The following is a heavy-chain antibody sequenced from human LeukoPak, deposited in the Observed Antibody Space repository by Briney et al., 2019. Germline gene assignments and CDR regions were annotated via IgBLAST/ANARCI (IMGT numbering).Heavy chain of an antibody. CDR3: ARHSYDSSGYFELLTTNYFDY. V-gene: IGHV5-51*01. Sequence: GESLKISCKGSGYSFTSYWIGWVRQMPGKGLEWMGIIYPGDSDTRYSPSFQGQVTISADKSISTAYLQWSSLKASDTAMYYCARHSYDSSGYFELLTTNYFDYWGQGTLVTVSS. CDR2: IYPGDSDT. D-gene: IGHD3-22*01. J-gene: IGHJ4*02. CDR1: GYSFTSYW.